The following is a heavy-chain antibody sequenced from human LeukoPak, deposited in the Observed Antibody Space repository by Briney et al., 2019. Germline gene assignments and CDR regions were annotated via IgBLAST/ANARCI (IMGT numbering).Heavy chain of an antibody. D-gene: IGHD3-22*01. Sequence: ASVKASCKASGYTFTSYYMHWVRQAPGQGLEWMGIINPSGGSTSYAQKFQGRVTMTRDTSTSTVYMELSSLRSEDTAVYYCARDSTHYYDSSGYYSDWGQGTLVTVSS. CDR3: ARDSTHYYDSSGYYSD. CDR1: GYTFTSYY. V-gene: IGHV1-46*01. CDR2: INPSGGST. J-gene: IGHJ4*02.